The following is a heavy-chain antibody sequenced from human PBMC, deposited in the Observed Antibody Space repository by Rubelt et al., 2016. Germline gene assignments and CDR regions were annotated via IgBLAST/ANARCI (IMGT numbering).Heavy chain of an antibody. V-gene: IGHV4-39*07. D-gene: IGHD3-10*01. J-gene: IGHJ4*02. CDR2: ISYTGRT. Sequence: QLHLQESGPGLVKPSETLSLTCTVSGGSVSATSYYWGWIRQPPGKGLEWIGSISYTGRTYYNPSLKSRVHISVDTSKNHVSLNVSLVTAPDTAVYYCARAPLYGSGTYGPYDYWGQGTLVTVSS. CDR1: GGSVSATSYY. CDR3: ARAPLYGSGTYGPYDY.